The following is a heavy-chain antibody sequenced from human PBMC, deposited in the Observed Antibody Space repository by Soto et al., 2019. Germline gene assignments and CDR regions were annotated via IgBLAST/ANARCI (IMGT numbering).Heavy chain of an antibody. Sequence: EVQLVESGGGLVQPGGSLRLSCAASGFTFSNYDMLWVRQTTGKGLEWVSGIGTVGDTYYSGSVKGRFSISRENAKNSFYLQMNSLRAEDTAVYYCASGGLYICGQGTLVTVSS. CDR2: IGTVGDT. CDR1: GFTFSNYD. J-gene: IGHJ4*02. V-gene: IGHV3-13*01. CDR3: ASGGLYI. D-gene: IGHD3-16*01.